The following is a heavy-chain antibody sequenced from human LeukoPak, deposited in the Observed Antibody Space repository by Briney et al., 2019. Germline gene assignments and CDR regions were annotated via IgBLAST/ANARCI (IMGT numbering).Heavy chain of an antibody. J-gene: IGHJ5*02. CDR3: PREVGIRYFDSRGNWFDP. CDR2: IYYSGST. CDR1: GGSISSGGYY. Sequence: SQTLSLTCTVSGGSISSGGYYWSWIRQHLGKGLEWIGYIYYSGSTYYNPSLKSRVTISVDTSKNQFSLKLSSVTAADTAVYFCPREVGIRYFDSRGNWFDPWGQGTLVTVSS. D-gene: IGHD3-9*01. V-gene: IGHV4-31*03.